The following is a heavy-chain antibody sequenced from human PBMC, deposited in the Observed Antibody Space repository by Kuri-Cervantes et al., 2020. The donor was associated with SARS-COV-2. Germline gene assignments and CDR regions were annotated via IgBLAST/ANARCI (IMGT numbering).Heavy chain of an antibody. D-gene: IGHD3-22*01. CDR2: INSDGSST. CDR1: GFTFSSYE. J-gene: IGHJ6*02. Sequence: GESPKISCAASGFTFSSYEMNWVRQAPGKGLVWVSRINSDGSSTSYADSVKGRFTISRDNAKNTLYLQMNSLRAEDTAVYYCATNYYDSSGYYYYYGMDVWGQGTTVTVSS. CDR3: ATNYYDSSGYYYYYGMDV. V-gene: IGHV3-74*01.